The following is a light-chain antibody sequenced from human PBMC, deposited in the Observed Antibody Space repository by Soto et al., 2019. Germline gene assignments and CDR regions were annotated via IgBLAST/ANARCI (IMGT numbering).Light chain of an antibody. Sequence: EVVLTQSPDTLSLSPGEGATLSCRASQSFSSSNLAWYQHKPGQPPKLIVYSASRRATGIPDRFSGSGSGTDFTLTISRLEPEDFALYYCQRYGGSPPVTFGGGTKVDIK. J-gene: IGKJ4*01. CDR2: SAS. CDR3: QRYGGSPPVT. CDR1: QSFSSSN. V-gene: IGKV3-20*01.